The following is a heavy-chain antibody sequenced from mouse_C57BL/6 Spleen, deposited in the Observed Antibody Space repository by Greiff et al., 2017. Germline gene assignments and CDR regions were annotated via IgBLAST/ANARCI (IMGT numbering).Heavy chain of an antibody. CDR3: TRDGYYPFAY. CDR1: GYTFTDYE. V-gene: IGHV1-15*01. CDR2: IDPETGGT. Sequence: QVQLQQSGAELVRPGASVTLSCKASGYTFTDYEMHWVKQTPVHGLEWIGAIDPETGGTAYNQKFKGKAILTADKSSSTADMDLRRLTSEDSAVYYCTRDGYYPFAYWGQGTLVTVSA. D-gene: IGHD2-3*01. J-gene: IGHJ3*01.